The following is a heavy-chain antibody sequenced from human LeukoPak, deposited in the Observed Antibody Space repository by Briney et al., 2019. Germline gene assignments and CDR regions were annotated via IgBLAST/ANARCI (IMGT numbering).Heavy chain of an antibody. CDR2: IIPIFGTA. Sequence: EASVKVSCTASGGTFSSYAISWVRQAPGQGLEWMGRIIPIFGTANYAQKFQGRVTITADKSTSTAYMELSSLRSEDTAVYYCASTHRPGRYSSGWYIDYWGQGTLVTVSS. J-gene: IGHJ4*02. D-gene: IGHD6-19*01. V-gene: IGHV1-69*06. CDR3: ASTHRPGRYSSGWYIDY. CDR1: GGTFSSYA.